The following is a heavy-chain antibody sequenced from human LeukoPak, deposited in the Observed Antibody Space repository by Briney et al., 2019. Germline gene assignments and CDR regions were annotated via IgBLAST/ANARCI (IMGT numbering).Heavy chain of an antibody. J-gene: IGHJ3*01. CDR3: ARAARFLESTGAHAFDL. Sequence: AGGSLRLSCGASGFSFRTYDMPWVRQGTGKGLEGVSGIGVRGDTHYPGSVKGRFTISRENAENSLYLQMNSLRVEDTAVYYCARAARFLESTGAHAFDLWGQGTMVTVSS. CDR1: GFSFRTYD. CDR2: IGVRGDT. V-gene: IGHV3-13*01. D-gene: IGHD2-8*02.